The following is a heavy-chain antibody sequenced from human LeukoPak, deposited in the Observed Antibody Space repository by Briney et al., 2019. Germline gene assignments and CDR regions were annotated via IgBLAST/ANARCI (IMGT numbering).Heavy chain of an antibody. CDR1: GGSISSSSYY. J-gene: IGHJ3*02. CDR3: ARHYYDSSGYLDAFDI. D-gene: IGHD3-22*01. CDR2: IYYSGST. Sequence: PSETLSLTCTASGGSISSSSYYWGWIRQPPGKGLEWIGSIYYSGSTYYNPSLKSRVTISVDTSKNQFSLKLSSVTAADTAVYYCARHYYDSSGYLDAFDIWGQGTMVTVSS. V-gene: IGHV4-39*01.